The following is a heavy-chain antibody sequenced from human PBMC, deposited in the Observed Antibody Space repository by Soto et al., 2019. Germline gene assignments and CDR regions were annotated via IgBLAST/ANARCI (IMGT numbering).Heavy chain of an antibody. CDR2: IYSGGNT. Sequence: EVELVESGGGLVQPGGSLRLSCAASGFTVRDNYMTWVRQAPGKGLEWVSIIYSGGNTYYADSVRGRFTISRHNSMNTLYLQMSNVRAGDPAVYYCAKGLGAQQYYFDYWGQGILVTVSS. D-gene: IGHD3-10*01. CDR3: AKGLGAQQYYFDY. V-gene: IGHV3-53*04. CDR1: GFTVRDNY. J-gene: IGHJ4*02.